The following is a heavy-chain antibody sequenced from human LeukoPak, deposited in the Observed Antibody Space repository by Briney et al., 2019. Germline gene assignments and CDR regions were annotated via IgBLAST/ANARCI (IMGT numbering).Heavy chain of an antibody. V-gene: IGHV3-7*01. J-gene: IGHJ6*03. CDR1: GFTFSSYW. CDR3: ARDGRDYDYVWGSYRYYYYMDV. D-gene: IGHD3-16*02. CDR2: IKQDGSEK. Sequence: GGSLRLSCAASGFTFSSYWMSWVRQAPGEGLEWVANIKQDGSEKYYVDSVKGRFTISRDNAKNSLYLQMNSLRAGDTAVYYCARDGRDYDYVWGSYRYYYYMDVWGKGTTVTVSS.